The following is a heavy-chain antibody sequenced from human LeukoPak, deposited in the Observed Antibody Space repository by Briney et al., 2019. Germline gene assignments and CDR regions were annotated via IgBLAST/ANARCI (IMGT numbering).Heavy chain of an antibody. Sequence: GGSLRLTCAASGFTFSSCGIHWVRQAPGKGLEWVALISYDGSNEYYADSVKGRFTISRDNSKNTLYMQMNSLRAEDTAVYYCAKSSDLLTGYYSYSEYWGHGTLVTVAS. CDR3: AKSSDLLTGYYSYSEY. D-gene: IGHD3-9*01. J-gene: IGHJ4*01. CDR1: GFTFSSCG. CDR2: ISYDGSNE. V-gene: IGHV3-30*18.